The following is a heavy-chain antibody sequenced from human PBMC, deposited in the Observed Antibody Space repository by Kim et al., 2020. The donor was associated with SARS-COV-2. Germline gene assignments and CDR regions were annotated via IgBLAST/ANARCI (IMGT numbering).Heavy chain of an antibody. CDR3: VPPPITAAGLTHGY. J-gene: IGHJ4*02. CDR1: GFTFSSYA. CDR2: ISGSGGST. Sequence: GGSLRLSCAASGFTFSSYAMSWVRQAPGKGLEWVSAISGSGGSTYYADSVKGRFTISRDNSKNTLYLQMNSLRAEDTAVYYCVPPPITAAGLTHGYWGQGTLVTVSS. D-gene: IGHD6-13*01. V-gene: IGHV3-23*01.